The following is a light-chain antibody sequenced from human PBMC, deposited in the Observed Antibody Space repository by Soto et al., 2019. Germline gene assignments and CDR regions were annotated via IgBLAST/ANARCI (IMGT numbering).Light chain of an antibody. J-gene: IGLJ2*01. CDR2: GNI. CDR3: QSYDSSLSDSRV. CDR1: SSNIGAGYD. V-gene: IGLV1-40*01. Sequence: QAVVTQPPSVSGAPGQRVTISCTGSSSNIGAGYDVHWYQQLPGTAPKLLIYGNINRPSGVPDRFSGSKSGTSASLAITGHQAEDEADYFCQSYDSSLSDSRVFGGGTELTVL.